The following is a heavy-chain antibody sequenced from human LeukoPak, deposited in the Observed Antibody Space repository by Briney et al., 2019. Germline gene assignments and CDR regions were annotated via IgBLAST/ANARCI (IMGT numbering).Heavy chain of an antibody. D-gene: IGHD2-21*02. J-gene: IGHJ5*02. CDR2: IYYSGST. V-gene: IGHV4-31*03. CDR1: GGSISSGGYY. Sequence: SETLSLTCTVSGGSISSGGYYWSRIRQHPGKGLEWIGYIYYSGSTYYNPSLKSRVTISVDTSKNQFSLKLSSVTAADTAVYYCARDYCGGDCYSPWFDPWGQGTLVTVSS. CDR3: ARDYCGGDCYSPWFDP.